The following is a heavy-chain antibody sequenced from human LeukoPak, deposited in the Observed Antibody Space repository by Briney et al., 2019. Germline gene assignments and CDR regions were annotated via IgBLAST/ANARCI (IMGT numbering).Heavy chain of an antibody. D-gene: IGHD3-10*01. CDR3: AKDSRAPITMVRGVLDY. J-gene: IGHJ4*02. CDR1: GFTFSSYG. Sequence: GGTLRLSCAASGFTFSSYGMHWVRHAPGKGLEWVAFIRYDGSNKYYADSVKGRFTISRDNSKNTLYLQMNSLRAEDTAVYYCAKDSRAPITMVRGVLDYWGQGTLVTVSS. V-gene: IGHV3-30*02. CDR2: IRYDGSNK.